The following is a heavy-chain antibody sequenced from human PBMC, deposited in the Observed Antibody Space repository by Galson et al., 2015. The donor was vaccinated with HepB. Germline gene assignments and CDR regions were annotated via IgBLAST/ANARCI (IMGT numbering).Heavy chain of an antibody. D-gene: IGHD3-22*01. J-gene: IGHJ4*02. CDR1: GFTFGNYA. CDR2: IRSTPYGGTT. Sequence: SLRLSCAASGFTFGNYAMAWVRQAPGKGLEWVGFIRSTPYGGTTEYAASVKGRFTISRDDSKTIAYLQMNSLKTEDTAVYYCTREIYDSSGYYHDCWGQGSLVTVSS. CDR3: TREIYDSSGYYHDC. V-gene: IGHV3-49*04.